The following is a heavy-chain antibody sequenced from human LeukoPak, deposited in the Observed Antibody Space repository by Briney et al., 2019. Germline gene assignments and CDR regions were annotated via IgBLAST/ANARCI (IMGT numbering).Heavy chain of an antibody. Sequence: SETLSLTCAVYGGSFSGYYWSWIRQPPGKGLEWIGEINHSGSTNYNPSRKSRVTTSVDTSKNQFSLKLSSVTAADTAVYYCARLPVVRGVTRGDYWGQGTLVTVSS. CDR3: ARLPVVRGVTRGDY. V-gene: IGHV4-34*01. CDR1: GGSFSGYY. D-gene: IGHD3-10*01. J-gene: IGHJ4*02. CDR2: INHSGST.